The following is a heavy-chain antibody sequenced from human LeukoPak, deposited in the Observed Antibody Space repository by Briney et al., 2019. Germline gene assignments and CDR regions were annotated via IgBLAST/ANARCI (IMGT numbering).Heavy chain of an antibody. J-gene: IGHJ6*03. CDR2: IRYDGSNK. D-gene: IGHD2-2*01. CDR1: GFTFGSYG. Sequence: GGSLRLSCAASGFTFGSYGMHWVRQAPGKGPEWVAFIRYDGSNKYYADSVKGRFTISRDNSKNTLYLQMNSLRAEDTAVYYCAKDGGGDIVVVPAAIPMDVWGKGTTVTVSS. CDR3: AKDGGGDIVVVPAAIPMDV. V-gene: IGHV3-30*02.